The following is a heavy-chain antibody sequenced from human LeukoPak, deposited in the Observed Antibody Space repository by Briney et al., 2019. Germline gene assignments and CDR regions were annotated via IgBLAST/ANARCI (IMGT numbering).Heavy chain of an antibody. D-gene: IGHD3-3*01. CDR1: GGSISSYY. V-gene: IGHV4-4*07. Sequence: PSETLSLTCTVSGGSISSYYWSWIRQPAGKGLEWIGRIYTGGSTNYNPSLKSRVTVSVDTSKNQFSLKLSSVTAADTAVYYCARDRILRFLERKYGMDVWGQGTTVTVSS. J-gene: IGHJ6*02. CDR2: IYTGGST. CDR3: ARDRILRFLERKYGMDV.